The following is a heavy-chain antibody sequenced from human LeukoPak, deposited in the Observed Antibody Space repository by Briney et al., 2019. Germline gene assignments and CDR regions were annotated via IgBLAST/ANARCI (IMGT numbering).Heavy chain of an antibody. CDR2: IRDSGEA. CDR3: ARDRAALQDWVEFDP. V-gene: IGHV3-66*03. CDR1: GFRVSDYY. Sequence: GGSLRLSCAVSGFRVSDYYVSWVRQAPGKGLEWVGLIRDSGEAFYADFVRGRFAISRDESENTLYLQMNSLRVEDTAVYFCARDRAALQDWVEFDPWGQGTPAIVSS. D-gene: IGHD3/OR15-3a*01. J-gene: IGHJ5*02.